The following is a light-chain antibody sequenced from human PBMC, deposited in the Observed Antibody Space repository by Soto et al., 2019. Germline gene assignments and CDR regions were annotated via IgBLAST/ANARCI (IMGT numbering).Light chain of an antibody. CDR3: QHYNSYSEA. CDR2: KAS. CDR1: LAISGW. Sequence: DIQMTQSPSSVSSSLGDRFTITCRASLAISGWLACYQQKPGKAPKLLIYKASTLKSGVPSRFSGSGSGTEFTLTISSLQPDDFATYYCQHYNSYSEAFGQGTKVDI. V-gene: IGKV1-5*03. J-gene: IGKJ1*01.